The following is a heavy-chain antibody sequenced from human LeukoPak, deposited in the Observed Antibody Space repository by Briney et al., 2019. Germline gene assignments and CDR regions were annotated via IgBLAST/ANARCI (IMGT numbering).Heavy chain of an antibody. D-gene: IGHD5-12*01. CDR3: TRGRGYDYFFDY. CDR1: GYTFTGYY. CDR2: INPNSGGT. Sequence: ASVKVSCKASGYTFTGYYMHWVRQAPGQGLEWMGRINPNSGGTNYAQKFQGRVTMTRDTSISTAYMELSRLRFDDTAVYYCTRGRGYDYFFDYWGQGTLVTASS. V-gene: IGHV1-2*06. J-gene: IGHJ4*02.